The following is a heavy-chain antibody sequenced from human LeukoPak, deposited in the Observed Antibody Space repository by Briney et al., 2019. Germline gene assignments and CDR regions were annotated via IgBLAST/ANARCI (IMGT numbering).Heavy chain of an antibody. CDR2: ISGSGGST. J-gene: IGHJ3*02. D-gene: IGHD3-22*01. Sequence: GGSLRLSCAASGFTFSSYAMSWVRQAPRKGLEWVSAISGSGGSTYYADSVKGRFTISRDNSKNTLYLQMNSLRAEDTAVYYCAKDPLYYYDSSGSVAFDIWGQGTMVTVSS. CDR1: GFTFSSYA. V-gene: IGHV3-23*01. CDR3: AKDPLYYYDSSGSVAFDI.